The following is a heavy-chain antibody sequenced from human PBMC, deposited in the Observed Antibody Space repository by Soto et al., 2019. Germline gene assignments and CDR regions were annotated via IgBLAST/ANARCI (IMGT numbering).Heavy chain of an antibody. J-gene: IGHJ4*02. V-gene: IGHV4-59*08. CDR1: GGSISSYY. Sequence: SETLSLTCTVSGGSISSYYWSWIRQPPGKGLEWIGYIYYSGSTNYNPSFKSRVTISVDTSKNQFSLALSSVTAADTAVYYCARGPTTEKVDSWGQGILVTVSS. CDR3: ARGPTTEKVDS. CDR2: IYYSGST.